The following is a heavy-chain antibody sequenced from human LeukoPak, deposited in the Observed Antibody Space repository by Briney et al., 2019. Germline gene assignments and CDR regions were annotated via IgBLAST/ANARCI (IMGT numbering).Heavy chain of an antibody. J-gene: IGHJ5*02. D-gene: IGHD2-2*01. CDR3: ARGAPDCSSTSCPMGNWFDP. CDR1: GYSFTSYW. V-gene: IGHV5-51*01. CDR2: IYPGDSDT. Sequence: GESLKISCKGSGYSFTSYWIGWVRQMPGKGLEWMGTIYPGDSDTRYSPSFQGQVAISADKSISTAYLQWSSLKASDTAMYYCARGAPDCSSTSCPMGNWFDPWGQGTLVTVSS.